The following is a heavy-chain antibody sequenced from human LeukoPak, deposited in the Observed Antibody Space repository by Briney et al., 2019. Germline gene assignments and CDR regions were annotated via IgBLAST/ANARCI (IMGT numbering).Heavy chain of an antibody. CDR3: ARHEFKSYGSGGYFDY. CDR1: GGSISSYY. D-gene: IGHD3-10*01. J-gene: IGHJ4*02. CDR2: IYTSGST. Sequence: SETLSLTCTVSGGSISSYYWSWIRQPPGKGLEWIGYIYTSGSTNYNPSLKSRVTISVDTSKNQFSLKLSSVTAADTAVYYCARHEFKSYGSGGYFDYWGQGTLVTVSS. V-gene: IGHV4-4*09.